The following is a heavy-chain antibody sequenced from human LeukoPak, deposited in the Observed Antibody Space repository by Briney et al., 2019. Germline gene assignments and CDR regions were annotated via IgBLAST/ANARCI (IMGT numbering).Heavy chain of an antibody. CDR3: ATLTYYYNSGGYYSGAFDI. D-gene: IGHD3-22*01. CDR2: IYHSGST. Sequence: SETLSLTCTVSRGSISSYYWSWIRQPPGKGLEWIGYIYHSGSTNYNPSLKSRVTISVDTSKNQFSLKLSSVTAADTAVYYCATLTYYYNSGGYYSGAFDIWGQGTMVTVSS. J-gene: IGHJ3*02. V-gene: IGHV4-59*01. CDR1: RGSISSYY.